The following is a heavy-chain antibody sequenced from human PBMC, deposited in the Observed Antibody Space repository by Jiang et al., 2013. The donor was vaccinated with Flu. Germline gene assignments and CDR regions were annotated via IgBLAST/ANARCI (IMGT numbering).Heavy chain of an antibody. D-gene: IGHD6-6*01. Sequence: TSGVGMGWIRQPPRKALEWLALIYWDDDKRYSPSLKSRLTITKDTSKNQVVLTMTNMDPVDTATYYCAHKGIAARPAVGAFDIWGQGTMVTVSS. CDR1: TSGVG. J-gene: IGHJ3*02. CDR2: IYWDDDK. CDR3: AHKGIAARPAVGAFDI. V-gene: IGHV2-5*02.